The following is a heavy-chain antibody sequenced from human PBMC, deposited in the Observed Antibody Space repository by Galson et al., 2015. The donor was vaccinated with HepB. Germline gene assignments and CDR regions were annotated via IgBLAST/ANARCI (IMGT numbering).Heavy chain of an antibody. V-gene: IGHV1-18*01. CDR3: AGIPKGYCTNGVCYYYYYGMDV. Sequence: SVKVSCKASGYTFTTYGISWVRQAPGQGLEWMGWISAYNRNTNYAQRFQGRVTMATDTSTSTAYMELRSLRSDDTAVYYCAGIPKGYCTNGVCYYYYYGMDVWGQGTTVTVSS. J-gene: IGHJ6*02. CDR1: GYTFTTYG. D-gene: IGHD2-8*01. CDR2: ISAYNRNT.